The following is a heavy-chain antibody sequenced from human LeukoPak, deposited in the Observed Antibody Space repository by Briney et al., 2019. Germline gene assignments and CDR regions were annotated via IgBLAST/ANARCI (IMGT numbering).Heavy chain of an antibody. CDR1: GGSISSYY. CDR3: ARASYGSGYYYYYYGMDV. Sequence: SETLSLTCTVSGGSISSYYWSWIRQPAGKGLEWIGRIYTSGSTNYNPSLKSRVTMSVDTSKNQFSLKLSSVTAADTAVYYCARASYGSGYYYYYYGMDVWGQGTTVTVSS. J-gene: IGHJ6*02. V-gene: IGHV4-4*07. D-gene: IGHD3-10*01. CDR2: IYTSGST.